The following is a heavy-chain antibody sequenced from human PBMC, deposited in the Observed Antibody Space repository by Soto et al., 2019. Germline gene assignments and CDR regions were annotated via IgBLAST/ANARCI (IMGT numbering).Heavy chain of an antibody. CDR3: ARAGYCSSTSCYGGDYYYGMDV. CDR1: GDSVSSNSAA. Sequence: SQTLSLTCAISGDSVSSNSAAWNWIRPSPSRGLEWLGRTYYRSKWYNDYAVSVKSRITINPDTSKNQFSLQLNSVTPEDTAVYYCARAGYCSSTSCYGGDYYYGMDVWGQGTTVTVSS. D-gene: IGHD2-2*01. CDR2: TYYRSKWYN. V-gene: IGHV6-1*01. J-gene: IGHJ6*02.